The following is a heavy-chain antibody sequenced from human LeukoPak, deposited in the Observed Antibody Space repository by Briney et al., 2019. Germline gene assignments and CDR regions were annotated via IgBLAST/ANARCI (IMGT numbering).Heavy chain of an antibody. Sequence: PSETLSLTCAVSGASVDSGGYYWSWVRQPPGKGLEWIGYIYYSGNTRSTNYNPSLKSRVTISVDSSKNQFSLKLSSVTAADTAVYYCARDKTNWFDPWGQGTLVTVSS. V-gene: IGHV4-61*08. CDR1: GASVDSGGYY. J-gene: IGHJ5*02. CDR3: ARDKTNWFDP. CDR2: IYYSGNTRST.